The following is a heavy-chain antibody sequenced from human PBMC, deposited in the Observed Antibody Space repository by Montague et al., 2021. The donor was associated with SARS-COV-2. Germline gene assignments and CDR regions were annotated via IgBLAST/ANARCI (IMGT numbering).Heavy chain of an antibody. V-gene: IGHV4-34*01. CDR1: GGFFSGYY. CDR3: ARVAGGYYHDSSAYFDY. J-gene: IGHJ4*02. CDR2: INQSGST. Sequence: SETLSLTCAVYGGFFSGYYWSWIRQPPGKGLEWIGEINQSGSTNYNPSLKSRVTLSVDTSKKQFSLKLSSLTAADTAVYYCARVAGGYYHDSSAYFDYWGQGSLVTVSS. D-gene: IGHD3-22*01.